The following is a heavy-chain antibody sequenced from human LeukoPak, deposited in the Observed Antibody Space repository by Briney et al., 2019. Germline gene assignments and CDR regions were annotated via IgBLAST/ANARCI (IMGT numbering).Heavy chain of an antibody. D-gene: IGHD3-10*01. CDR2: IYYSGST. CDR3: ARSTGSRGAFDI. V-gene: IGHV4-59*01. CDR1: GGSISSYY. J-gene: IGHJ3*02. Sequence: SETLSLTCTVSGGSISSYYWSWIRQPPGKGLEWIGHIYYSGSTNYNPSLKSRVTISVDTSKNQFSLKLSSVTAADTAVYYCARSTGSRGAFDIWSHGTMVTVSS.